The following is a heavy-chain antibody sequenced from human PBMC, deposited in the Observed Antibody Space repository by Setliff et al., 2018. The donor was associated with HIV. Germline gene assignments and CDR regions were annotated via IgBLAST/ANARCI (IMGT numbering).Heavy chain of an antibody. D-gene: IGHD1-7*01. CDR2: ISGDGANT. CDR3: ARGRNRNYVVYGMDV. J-gene: IGHJ6*02. V-gene: IGHV3-74*01. CDR1: GFTFSSYW. Sequence: GGSLRLSCTASGFTFSSYWMHWVRQPPGKGLVWVSRISGDGANTDAADSVKGRFTVSRDNSKNMLYLQMDSLRAEDTAVYYCARGRNRNYVVYGMDVWGQGTTVTVSS.